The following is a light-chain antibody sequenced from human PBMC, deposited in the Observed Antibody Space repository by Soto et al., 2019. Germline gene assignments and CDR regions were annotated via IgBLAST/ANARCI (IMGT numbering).Light chain of an antibody. Sequence: QSALTQPASVSESLGQSITISCSGTNSDIGGHNFVSWHQQLPGKTPKVLIYGVSNRPSGISNRFSGSKSGNTASLTISGLHAEDEADYYCSSYTFSNTWVFGGGTKLTVL. CDR2: GVS. J-gene: IGLJ3*02. CDR3: SSYTFSNTWV. V-gene: IGLV2-14*01. CDR1: NSDIGGHNF.